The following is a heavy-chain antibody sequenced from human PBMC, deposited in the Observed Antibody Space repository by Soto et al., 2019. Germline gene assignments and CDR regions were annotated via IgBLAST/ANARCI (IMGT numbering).Heavy chain of an antibody. V-gene: IGHV3-7*01. CDR3: ARVVDSGSYYKQNWYFDL. D-gene: IGHD3-10*01. CDR1: GFTFSTYW. Sequence: PGGSLRLSCAASGFTFSTYWMNWVRQAPGKGLEWVANIKQDGTVKNYLDSVKGRFTISRDNAKNSLYLQMNSLRGDDTAVYYCARVVDSGSYYKQNWYFDLWGRGTLVTSPQ. J-gene: IGHJ2*01. CDR2: IKQDGTVK.